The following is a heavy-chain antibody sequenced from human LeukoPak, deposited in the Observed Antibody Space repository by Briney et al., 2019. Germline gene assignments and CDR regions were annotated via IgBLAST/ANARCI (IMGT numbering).Heavy chain of an antibody. Sequence: SETLSLTCAVYGGSFSGYYWSWIRQPPGKGLEWIGEINHSGSTNYNPSLKSRVTISVDTSKNQFSLKLSSVTAADTAVYYCARHVSLAAAGRATGTFDYWGQGTLVTVSS. D-gene: IGHD6-13*01. V-gene: IGHV4-34*01. J-gene: IGHJ4*02. CDR3: ARHVSLAAAGRATGTFDY. CDR1: GGSFSGYY. CDR2: INHSGST.